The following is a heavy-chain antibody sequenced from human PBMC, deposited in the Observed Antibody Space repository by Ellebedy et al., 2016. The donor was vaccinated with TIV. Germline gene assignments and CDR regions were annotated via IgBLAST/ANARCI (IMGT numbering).Heavy chain of an antibody. J-gene: IGHJ3*02. CDR1: GGSISSYY. V-gene: IGHV4-59*01. Sequence: MPSETLSLTCTVSGGSISSYYWSWIRQPPGKGLEWIEYIYYSGSTNYNPSLKSRVTISVDTSKNQFYLKLSSVTAADTAVYYCARVVWQLPVSYAFDIWGQGTMVTVSS. CDR3: ARVVWQLPVSYAFDI. CDR2: IYYSGST. D-gene: IGHD2-15*01.